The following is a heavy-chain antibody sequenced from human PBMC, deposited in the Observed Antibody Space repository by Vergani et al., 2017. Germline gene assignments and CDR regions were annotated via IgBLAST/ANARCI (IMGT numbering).Heavy chain of an antibody. Sequence: QVQLVQSGAEVKKPGASVKVSCKASGYTFTSYAMHWVRQAPGQRLEWMGWINAGNGNTKYSQKFQGRVTITRDTSASTAYMELSSLRSEDTAVYYCARGGELERRPALGWFDPWGQGTLVTVSS. D-gene: IGHD1-1*01. CDR2: INAGNGNT. CDR1: GYTFTSYA. V-gene: IGHV1-3*01. CDR3: ARGGELERRPALGWFDP. J-gene: IGHJ5*02.